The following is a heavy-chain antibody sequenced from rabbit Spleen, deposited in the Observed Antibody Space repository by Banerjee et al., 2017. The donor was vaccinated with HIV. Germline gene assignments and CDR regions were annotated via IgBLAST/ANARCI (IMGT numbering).Heavy chain of an antibody. J-gene: IGHJ4*01. CDR3: ARDAAGREDFNL. V-gene: IGHV1S45*01. D-gene: IGHD4-2*01. Sequence: QEQLVESGGGLVTPGGSLKLSCKASGFTLSSYYMNWVRQAPGKGLEWIGCIYAGSSGSTYYASWAKGRFTISKTSSTTVTLQMTSLTAADTATYFCARDAAGREDFNLWGQGTLVTVS. CDR2: IYAGSSGST. CDR1: GFTLSSYYM.